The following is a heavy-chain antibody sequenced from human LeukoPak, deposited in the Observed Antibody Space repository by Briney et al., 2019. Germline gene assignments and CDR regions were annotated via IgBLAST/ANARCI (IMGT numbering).Heavy chain of an antibody. CDR2: IKQDGSEK. D-gene: IGHD5-18*01. CDR3: ARAGGYSYGKFDY. CDR1: GFTFSSYW. Sequence: GGSLRLSRAASGFTFSSYWMSWVRQAPGKGLEWVANIKQDGSEKYYVDSVKGRFTISRDNAKNSLYLQMNSLRAEDTAVYYCARAGGYSYGKFDYWGQGTLVTVSS. J-gene: IGHJ4*02. V-gene: IGHV3-7*01.